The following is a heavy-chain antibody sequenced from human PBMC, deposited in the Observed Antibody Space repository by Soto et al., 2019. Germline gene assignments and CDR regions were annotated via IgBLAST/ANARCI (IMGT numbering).Heavy chain of an antibody. CDR2: IYYTGTT. Sequence: SETLSLTCTVSGGSISSGDYYWSWIRQHPGKGLEWIGYIYYTGTTYFNPSLQSRVTISLDTSKNQFSLKLSYVTAADTAVYYCARGFDYGGNSGWGQGTLVTVSS. CDR1: GGSISSGDYY. D-gene: IGHD4-17*01. CDR3: ARGFDYGGNSG. V-gene: IGHV4-31*03. J-gene: IGHJ4*02.